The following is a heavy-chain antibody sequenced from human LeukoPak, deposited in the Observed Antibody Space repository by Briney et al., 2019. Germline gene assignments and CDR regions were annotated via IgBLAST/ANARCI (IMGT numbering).Heavy chain of an antibody. Sequence: GGSLRLSCAASGFTFSSYAMHWVRQAPGKGLEWVAVISYDGSNKYYADSVKGRFTISRDNSKNTLYLQMNSLRAEDTAVYYCAKADYDFWSDLGDDIWGQGTMVTVSS. J-gene: IGHJ3*02. CDR2: ISYDGSNK. D-gene: IGHD3-3*01. CDR3: AKADYDFWSDLGDDI. CDR1: GFTFSSYA. V-gene: IGHV3-30-3*01.